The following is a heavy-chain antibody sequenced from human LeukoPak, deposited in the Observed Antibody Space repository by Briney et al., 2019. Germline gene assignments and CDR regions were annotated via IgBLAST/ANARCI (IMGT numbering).Heavy chain of an antibody. CDR2: ISSSSSYI. V-gene: IGHV3-21*01. CDR1: GFTFSSYS. J-gene: IGHJ6*02. D-gene: IGHD6-13*01. Sequence: GGSLRLSCAASGFTFSSYSMNRVRQAPGKELEWVSSISSSSSYIYYADSVKGRFTISRYNAKNSLYLQMNSLRAEDTAVYYCASHSLVGSSWYETNNYYYYYGMDVWGQGTTATVS. CDR3: ASHSLVGSSWYETNNYYYYYGMDV.